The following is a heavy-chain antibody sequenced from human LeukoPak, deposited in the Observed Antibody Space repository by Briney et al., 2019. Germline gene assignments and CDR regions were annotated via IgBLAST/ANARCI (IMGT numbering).Heavy chain of an antibody. CDR3: ARLQRITMSGPDYWYFDL. J-gene: IGHJ2*01. V-gene: IGHV4-59*01. Sequence: SETLSLTCTVSGDSISRYYWSRIRQPPEKGLEWIGYIYYTGSTNYNPSLKSRVTISLDTSKTQFSLKMNSVTAADTAIYYCARLQRITMSGPDYWYFDLWGRGTLVTVSS. CDR1: GDSISRYY. D-gene: IGHD3-10*02. CDR2: IYYTGST.